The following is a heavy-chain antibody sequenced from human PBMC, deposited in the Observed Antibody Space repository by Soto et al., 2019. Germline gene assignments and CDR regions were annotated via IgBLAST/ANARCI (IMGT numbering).Heavy chain of an antibody. Sequence: GVLRLSCTAPGFTFGDYAMSWFRQAPGKGLEWVGFIRSKAYGGTTEYAASVKGRFTISRDDSKSIAYLQMNSLKTEDTAVYYCTRDSPAVGYNPPLYYYYGMDVWGQGTTVTVSS. D-gene: IGHD1-1*01. V-gene: IGHV3-49*03. CDR2: IRSKAYGGTT. CDR3: TRDSPAVGYNPPLYYYYGMDV. J-gene: IGHJ6*02. CDR1: GFTFGDYA.